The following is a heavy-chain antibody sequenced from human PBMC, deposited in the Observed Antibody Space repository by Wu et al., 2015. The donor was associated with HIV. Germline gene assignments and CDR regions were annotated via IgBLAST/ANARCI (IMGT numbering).Heavy chain of an antibody. D-gene: IGHD2-15*01. Sequence: QVQLVQSGAELKKPGASVRVSCQTSGYSFTAHYMHWVRQAPGQGLEWMGIINPSGGSTSYAQKFQGRVTMTRDTSTSTVYMELSSLRSEDTAVYYCAREYCSGGSCSRANYYYYYGMDVWGQGTTVTVSS. CDR3: AREYCSGGSCSRANYYYYYGMDV. CDR2: INPSGGST. V-gene: IGHV1-46*01. J-gene: IGHJ6*02. CDR1: GYSFTAHY.